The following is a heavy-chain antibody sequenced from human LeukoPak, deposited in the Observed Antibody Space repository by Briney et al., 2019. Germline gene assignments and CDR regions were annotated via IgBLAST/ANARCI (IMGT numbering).Heavy chain of an antibody. CDR2: IWYDGSNK. J-gene: IGHJ5*02. Sequence: GGSLRLSCAASGFTFSSYGMHWVRQAPGKGLEWVAVIWYDGSNKYYADSVKGRFTISRDNSKNTLYLQMNSLRAEDTAVYYCARDRGYCSGGGCYWTSFDPWGQGTLVTVSS. V-gene: IGHV3-33*01. CDR1: GFTFSSYG. CDR3: ARDRGYCSGGGCYWTSFDP. D-gene: IGHD2-15*01.